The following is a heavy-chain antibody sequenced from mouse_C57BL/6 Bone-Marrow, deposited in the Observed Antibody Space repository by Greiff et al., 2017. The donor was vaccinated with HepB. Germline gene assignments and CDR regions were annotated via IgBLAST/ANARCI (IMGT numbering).Heavy chain of an antibody. Sequence: EVQLQQSGAELVRPGASVKSSCTASGFNIKDDYMHWVKQRPEQGLEWIGWIDPENGDTEYASKFQGKATITADTSSNTAYLQLSSLTSEDTAVYYCTKWIYYYGSSYWYFDVWGTGTTVTVSS. CDR2: IDPENGDT. CDR3: TKWIYYYGSSYWYFDV. D-gene: IGHD1-1*01. V-gene: IGHV14-4*01. J-gene: IGHJ1*03. CDR1: GFNIKDDY.